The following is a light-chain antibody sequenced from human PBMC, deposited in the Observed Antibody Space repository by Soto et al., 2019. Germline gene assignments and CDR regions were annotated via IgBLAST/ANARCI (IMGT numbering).Light chain of an antibody. CDR3: CSYAGSYTLWV. CDR2: DVS. J-gene: IGLJ3*02. Sequence: QSALTQPRSVSGSPGQSVTISCIGTSSDVGGYNFVSWYQQYPGKAPKLIIYDVSKRPSGVPDRFSGSKSGNTASLTISGLQADDEADYYCCSYAGSYTLWVFGGGTKSPS. V-gene: IGLV2-11*01. CDR1: SSDVGGYNF.